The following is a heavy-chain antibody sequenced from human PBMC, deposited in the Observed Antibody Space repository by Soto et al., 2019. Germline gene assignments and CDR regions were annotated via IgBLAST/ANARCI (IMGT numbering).Heavy chain of an antibody. V-gene: IGHV3-21*01. Sequence: GGSLRLSCAASGFTLSRHTVNWVRQAPGKGLEWVSFIGSRTSDIYYADSVKGRFTISRDNAKNSLYLDLTRLRAEDTAVYFCVRDYYDTSGYPNTFDMWGQGTIVTVSS. CDR2: IGSRTSDI. CDR1: GFTLSRHT. D-gene: IGHD3-22*01. J-gene: IGHJ3*02. CDR3: VRDYYDTSGYPNTFDM.